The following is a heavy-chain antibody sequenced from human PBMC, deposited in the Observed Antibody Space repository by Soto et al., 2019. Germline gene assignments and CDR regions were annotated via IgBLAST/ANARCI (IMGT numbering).Heavy chain of an antibody. D-gene: IGHD3-22*01. CDR2: ISYDGSNK. J-gene: IGHJ4*02. V-gene: IGHV3-30*18. CDR1: GFTFSSYG. Sequence: PGGSLRLSCAASGFTFSSYGMHWVRQAPGKGLEWVAVISYDGSNKYYADSVKGRFTISRDNSKNTLYLQMNSLRAEDTAVYYCAKDHDSSGYYDYWGQGTLVTVSS. CDR3: AKDHDSSGYYDY.